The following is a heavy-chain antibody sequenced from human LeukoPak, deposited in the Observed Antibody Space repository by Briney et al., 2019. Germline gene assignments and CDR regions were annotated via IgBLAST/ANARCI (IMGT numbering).Heavy chain of an antibody. CDR2: INHSGST. V-gene: IGHV4-34*01. CDR3: AKEEQQLGGGFDY. Sequence: SETLSLTCAVYGGSFSGYYWNWIRQSPGKGLEWIGEINHSGSTNYNPSLKSRVTISVDTSKNQFSLKLSSVTAADTAVYYCAKEEQQLGGGFDYWGQGTLVTVSS. J-gene: IGHJ4*02. D-gene: IGHD6-13*01. CDR1: GGSFSGYY.